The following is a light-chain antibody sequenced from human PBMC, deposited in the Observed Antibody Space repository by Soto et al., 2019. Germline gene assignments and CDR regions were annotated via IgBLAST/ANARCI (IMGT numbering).Light chain of an antibody. CDR3: QQYKNRPPLT. CDR1: QSVGSA. CDR2: GAS. J-gene: IGKJ4*01. Sequence: EIVMTQSPATLSVSPGETATLSCRASQSVGSAVAWYQHKPGQAPRLLIVGASIRATGVPGRFSGGGSGTEFTRTISSLQSEDFAVYYCQQYKNRPPLTFGGGTTVEIK. V-gene: IGKV3-15*01.